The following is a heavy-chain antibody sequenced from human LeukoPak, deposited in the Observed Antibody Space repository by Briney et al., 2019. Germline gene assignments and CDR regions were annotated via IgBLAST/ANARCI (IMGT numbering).Heavy chain of an antibody. D-gene: IGHD3-10*01. J-gene: IGHJ6*03. Sequence: ASVKVSCKASGYTFKSYGISWVRQAPGQGLEWMGWISAYNGHTNYAQKAQGRVTMTTDTSTSTAYMELRSLTSDDTALYYCARRPGGYYYYYMDVWGKGTTVTVSS. V-gene: IGHV1-18*01. CDR1: GYTFKSYG. CDR2: ISAYNGHT. CDR3: ARRPGGYYYYYMDV.